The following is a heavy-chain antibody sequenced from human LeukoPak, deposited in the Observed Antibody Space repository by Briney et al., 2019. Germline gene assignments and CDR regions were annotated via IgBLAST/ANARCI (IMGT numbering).Heavy chain of an antibody. D-gene: IGHD6-19*01. Sequence: GGSLRLSCAASGFTFSLYNMNWVCQAPGKGLEWVSQISASETSIEYADSVRGRFTISRDNVKNSVYLQMNSLRAEDTAIYYCVRDNLENQWLERSYWGQGTLVTVSS. CDR3: VRDNLENQWLERSY. V-gene: IGHV3-48*03. CDR1: GFTFSLYN. CDR2: ISASETSI. J-gene: IGHJ4*02.